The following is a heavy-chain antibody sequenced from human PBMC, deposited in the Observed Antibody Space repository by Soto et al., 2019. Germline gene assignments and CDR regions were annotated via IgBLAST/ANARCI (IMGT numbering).Heavy chain of an antibody. CDR2: ISYDGSNK. CDR1: GFTFSSYG. Sequence: AGGSLRLSCAASGFTFSSYGMHWVRQAPGKGLEWVAVISYDGSNKYYADSVKGRFTISRDNSKNTLYLQMNSLRAEDTAVYYCAKGGYRYYYGMDVWGQGTTVTVSS. V-gene: IGHV3-30*18. CDR3: AKGGYRYYYGMDV. D-gene: IGHD5-18*01. J-gene: IGHJ6*02.